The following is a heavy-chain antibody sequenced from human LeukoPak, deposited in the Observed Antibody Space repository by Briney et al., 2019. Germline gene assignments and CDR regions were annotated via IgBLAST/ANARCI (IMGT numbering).Heavy chain of an antibody. CDR2: IRSKANSYAT. D-gene: IGHD2-15*01. V-gene: IGHV3-73*01. CDR3: TRRAVVAEGSDI. J-gene: IGHJ3*02. CDR1: GFTFSGSA. Sequence: QPGGSLRLSCTASGFTFSGSAMHWVRQASGKGLEWVGRIRSKANSYATSYAGSVKGRFTISRDESRNTAYLQMNSLQTEDTAVYYCTRRAVVAEGSDIWGQGTIVTVSS.